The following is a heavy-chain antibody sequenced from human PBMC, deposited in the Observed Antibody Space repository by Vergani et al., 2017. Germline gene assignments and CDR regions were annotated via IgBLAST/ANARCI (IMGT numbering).Heavy chain of an antibody. J-gene: IGHJ5*02. CDR2: INHSGST. CDR3: ARGRKWELYA. D-gene: IGHD1-26*01. CDR1: GGSISSGGYY. Sequence: QVQLQESGPGLVKPSETLSLTCTVSGGSISSGGYYWSWIRQPPGKGLEWIGEINHSGSTNYNPSLKSRVTISVDTSKNQFSLKLSSVTAADTAVYYCARGRKWELYAWGQGTLVTVSS. V-gene: IGHV4-39*07.